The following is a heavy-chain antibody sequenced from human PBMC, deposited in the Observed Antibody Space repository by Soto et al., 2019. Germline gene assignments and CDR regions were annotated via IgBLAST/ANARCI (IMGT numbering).Heavy chain of an antibody. CDR1: GGTFSSYA. CDR2: IIPIFGTA. J-gene: IGHJ4*02. V-gene: IGHV1-69*13. CDR3: ASPSRARYYFDY. Sequence: GASVKVSCKASGGTFSSYAISWVRQAPGQGLEWMGGIIPIFGTANYAQKFQGRVTITADESTSTAYMELSSLRSEDTAVYYCASPSRARYYFDYWGQGTLVTVSS.